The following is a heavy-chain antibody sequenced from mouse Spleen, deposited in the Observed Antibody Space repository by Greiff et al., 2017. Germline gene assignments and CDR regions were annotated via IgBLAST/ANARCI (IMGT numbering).Heavy chain of an antibody. D-gene: IGHD1-2*01. V-gene: IGHV2-9*02. CDR1: GLSLTSYG. J-gene: IGHJ4*01. CDR3: ARGGYGGYYAMDY. CDR2: IWAGGST. Sequence: VMLVESGPGLVAPSQSLSITCTVSGLSLTSYGVHWVRQPPGKGLEWLGVIWAGGSTNYNSALMSRLSISKDNSKSQVFLKMNSLQTDDTAMYYCARGGYGGYYAMDYWGQGTSVTVSS.